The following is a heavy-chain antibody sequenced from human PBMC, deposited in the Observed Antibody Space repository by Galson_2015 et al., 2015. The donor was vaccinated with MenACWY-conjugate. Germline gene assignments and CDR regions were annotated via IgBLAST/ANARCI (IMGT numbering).Heavy chain of an antibody. CDR1: GITFSSYA. V-gene: IGHV3-23*01. CDR2: ISTTGGTT. CDR3: AQGAGSRWFAP. Sequence: LRLSCAASGITFSSYAMSWVRQAPGKGLEWVSSISTTGGTTYYADSVKGRFTISRDNSKNTLYLQMNSLRAGDTAVYYCAQGAGSRWFAPWGQGTLVSVSS. J-gene: IGHJ5*02. D-gene: IGHD3-10*01.